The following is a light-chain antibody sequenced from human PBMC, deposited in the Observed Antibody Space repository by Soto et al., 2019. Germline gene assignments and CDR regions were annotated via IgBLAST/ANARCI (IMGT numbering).Light chain of an antibody. V-gene: IGLV1-44*01. CDR3: AAWDDSLNGVV. CDR1: SSNIGSKT. Sequence: QSVLTQPPSTSGNPGQRATISCSGSSSNIGSKTVNWYQQLPGTAPKLLIYSNNQRPSGVPDRFSGSKSGTSASLAISGLQSEDEADYYCAAWDDSLNGVVFGGGTKLTVL. J-gene: IGLJ2*01. CDR2: SNN.